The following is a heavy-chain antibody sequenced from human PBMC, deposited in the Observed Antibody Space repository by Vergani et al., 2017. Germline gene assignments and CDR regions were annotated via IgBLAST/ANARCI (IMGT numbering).Heavy chain of an antibody. V-gene: IGHV3-30-3*01. Sequence: QVQLVESGGGVVQPGRSLRLSCAASGFTFSSYAMHWVRQAPGKGLEWVAVISYDGSNKYYADSVKGRFTISRDNSKNTLYLQMNSLRAEDTAVYYCARIIVGATYDAFDIWGQGTMVTVSS. D-gene: IGHD1-26*01. J-gene: IGHJ3*02. CDR2: ISYDGSNK. CDR1: GFTFSSYA. CDR3: ARIIVGATYDAFDI.